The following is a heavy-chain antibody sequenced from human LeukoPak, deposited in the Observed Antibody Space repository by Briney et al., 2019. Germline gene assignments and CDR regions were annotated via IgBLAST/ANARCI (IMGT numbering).Heavy chain of an antibody. J-gene: IGHJ4*02. V-gene: IGHV3-49*04. Sequence: GGSLRLSCTASGFTFGDYAMSWVRQAPGKGLEWVGFIRSKAYGGTTEYAASVKGRFTISRDDSKSIAYLQMNSLKTEDTAVYYCTRVFYDFWCGYYMHDYWGQGTLVTVSS. CDR1: GFTFGDYA. CDR2: IRSKAYGGTT. CDR3: TRVFYDFWCGYYMHDY. D-gene: IGHD3-3*01.